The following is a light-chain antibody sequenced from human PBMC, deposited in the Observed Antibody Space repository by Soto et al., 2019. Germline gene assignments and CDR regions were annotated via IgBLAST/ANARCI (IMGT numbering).Light chain of an antibody. V-gene: IGKV1-39*01. CDR3: QQSYNSPPT. J-gene: IGKJ1*01. CDR2: AAS. CDR1: HSIGTY. Sequence: DIQMTQSPSSLSASVGDAVTITCRAGHSIGTYLSWYQLKPGKPPRLLIYAASSLQTRVPSRFSGSGSGTDFTLTITGLQPEDFATYSCQQSYNSPPTFGQGTRV.